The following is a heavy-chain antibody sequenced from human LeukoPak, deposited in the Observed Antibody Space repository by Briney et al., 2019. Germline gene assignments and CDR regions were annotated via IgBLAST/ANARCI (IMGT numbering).Heavy chain of an antibody. J-gene: IGHJ3*02. Sequence: PGGSLRLSCAASGFTFSSYWMHWVRQAPGKGLVWLSRINSDGSSTSYADSVKGRFTISRDNAKNTLYLQMNSLRAEDTAVYYCARVGVDDAFDIWGQGTMVTVSS. V-gene: IGHV3-74*01. CDR3: ARVGVDDAFDI. CDR1: GFTFSSYW. D-gene: IGHD1-26*01. CDR2: INSDGSST.